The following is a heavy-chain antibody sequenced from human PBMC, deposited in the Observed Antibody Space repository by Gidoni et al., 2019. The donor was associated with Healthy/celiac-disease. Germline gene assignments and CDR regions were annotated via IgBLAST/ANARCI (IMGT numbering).Heavy chain of an antibody. Sequence: EVQLVESGGGLVQPGGSLRLSCAASGFTFSSYSMNWVRQAQGKGLEWVSYISSSSSTIYYADSVKGRFTISRDNAKNSLYLQMNSLRAEDTAVYYCARDSKRQWLVRGGAFDIWGQGTMVTVSS. CDR1: GFTFSSYS. CDR3: ARDSKRQWLVRGGAFDI. D-gene: IGHD6-19*01. CDR2: ISSSSSTI. J-gene: IGHJ3*02. V-gene: IGHV3-48*01.